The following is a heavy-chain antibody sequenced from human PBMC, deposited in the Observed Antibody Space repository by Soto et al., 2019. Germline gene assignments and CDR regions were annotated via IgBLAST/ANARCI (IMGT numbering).Heavy chain of an antibody. CDR3: ARSASRWNLREFDY. D-gene: IGHD2-2*01. J-gene: IGHJ4*02. V-gene: IGHV1-18*01. CDR1: DYTFTSYG. Sequence: VDSVKVACKASDYTFTSYGIIWVRQAPGQGLEWIGWISVYNGNTNYAQKFRGRVTMTTDISTTTAYMEMRSLRSDDTAVYYCARSASRWNLREFDYRGPGTLVTVS. CDR2: ISVYNGNT.